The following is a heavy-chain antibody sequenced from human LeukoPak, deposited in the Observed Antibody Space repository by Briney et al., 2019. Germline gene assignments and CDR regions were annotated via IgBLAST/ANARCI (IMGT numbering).Heavy chain of an antibody. CDR1: GYIFTGYY. V-gene: IGHV1-2*02. Sequence: GASVNVSCKSSGYIFTGYYMHWVRQAPGQGLEWMGWIYANSGGTRYAQKFQGRVTMTRDTSISTAYMELSGLTSDDTAVFYCARDLATTSTWEFDYWGQGTLVSVSS. D-gene: IGHD1-26*01. J-gene: IGHJ4*02. CDR3: ARDLATTSTWEFDY. CDR2: IYANSGGT.